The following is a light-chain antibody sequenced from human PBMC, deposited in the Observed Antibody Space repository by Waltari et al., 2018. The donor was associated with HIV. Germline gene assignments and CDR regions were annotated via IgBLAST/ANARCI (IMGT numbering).Light chain of an antibody. CDR3: QHFGN. CDR1: QSVSSTY. J-gene: IGKJ4*01. Sequence: IVWTQSPGNLSLSPGERATLSCRASQSVSSTYLAWPQQTPGQAPRLLISGAATTATGIPDRFSGSGSGTDFTLTISRLEPEDSALYYCQHFGNFGGGTKVEI. V-gene: IGKV3-20*01. CDR2: GAA.